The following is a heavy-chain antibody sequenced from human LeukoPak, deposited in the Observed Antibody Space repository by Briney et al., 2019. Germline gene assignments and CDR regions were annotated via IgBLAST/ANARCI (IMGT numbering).Heavy chain of an antibody. J-gene: IGHJ4*02. Sequence: PGGSLRLSCAASGFTFSSYAMNWVRQAPGKGLEWVSSFGGNGGNTYYADSVRGRFTISRDYSKNTLYLQMNSVRAEDTAVYYCAKQGAITAMLYYFDYWGQGTLVTVSS. V-gene: IGHV3-23*01. D-gene: IGHD3-10*01. CDR2: FGGNGGNT. CDR3: AKQGAITAMLYYFDY. CDR1: GFTFSSYA.